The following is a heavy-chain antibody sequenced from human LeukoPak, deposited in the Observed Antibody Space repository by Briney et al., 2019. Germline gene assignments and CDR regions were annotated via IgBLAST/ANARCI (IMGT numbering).Heavy chain of an antibody. CDR2: ISGSGGST. Sequence: GGSLRLSGAASGFTFSSYAMRWVRPAPGKGLEWVSAISGSGGSTYYADSVKGRFTISRDNSKNTLYLQMNSLRAEDTAVYYGAKQIWDRGYEGGLDYWGQGTLVTVSS. D-gene: IGHD5-12*01. V-gene: IGHV3-23*01. CDR1: GFTFSSYA. J-gene: IGHJ4*02. CDR3: AKQIWDRGYEGGLDY.